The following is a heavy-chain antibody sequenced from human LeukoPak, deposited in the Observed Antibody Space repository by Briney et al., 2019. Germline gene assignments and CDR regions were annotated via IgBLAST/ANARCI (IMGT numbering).Heavy chain of an antibody. CDR1: GFTFSSYS. CDR2: ISYDGSNK. CDR3: ARGQLRYFDWSPFDY. V-gene: IGHV3-30*03. D-gene: IGHD3-9*01. J-gene: IGHJ4*02. Sequence: GGSLRLSCAASGFTFSSYSMNWVRQAPGKGLEWVAVISYDGSNKYYADSVKGRFTISRDNSKNTLYLQMNSLRAEDTAVYYCARGQLRYFDWSPFDYWGQGTLVTVSS.